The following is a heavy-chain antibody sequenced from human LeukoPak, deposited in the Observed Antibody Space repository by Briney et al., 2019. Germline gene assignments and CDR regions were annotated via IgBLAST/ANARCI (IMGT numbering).Heavy chain of an antibody. Sequence: ASVKVSCKASGYTFTSYGISWVRQAPGQGLEWMGWISAYNGNTNYAQKLQGRVTMTTDTSTSTAYMELRSLRSDDTAVYYCARGTSGYSSLNWFDPWGQGTLVTVSS. V-gene: IGHV1-18*01. CDR3: ARGTSGYSSLNWFDP. CDR2: ISAYNGNT. CDR1: GYTFTSYG. J-gene: IGHJ5*02. D-gene: IGHD6-13*01.